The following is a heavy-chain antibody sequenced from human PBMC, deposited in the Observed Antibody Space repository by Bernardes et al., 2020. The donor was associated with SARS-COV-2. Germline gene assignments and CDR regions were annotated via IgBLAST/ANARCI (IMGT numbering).Heavy chain of an antibody. Sequence: SETLSLTCTVTSGSLSSYYWSCIRQPQGKGLEWIGYIYYSGSTNYNPSLKSRVTISVDTSKNQFSLKLSSVTAADTAVYYCARDGSEMATPIYWGQGTLGTVSS. CDR3: ARDGSEMATPIY. J-gene: IGHJ4*02. CDR2: IYYSGST. CDR1: SGSLSSYY. D-gene: IGHD5-12*01. V-gene: IGHV4-59*01.